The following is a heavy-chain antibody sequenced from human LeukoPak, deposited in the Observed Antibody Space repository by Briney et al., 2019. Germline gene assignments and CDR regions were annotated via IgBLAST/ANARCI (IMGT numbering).Heavy chain of an antibody. D-gene: IGHD3-3*01. CDR1: GYSISSGYY. CDR3: ARDLVYYDFWSGYYTLDY. CDR2: IYHSGST. Sequence: SETLSLTCTVSGYSISSGYYWGWIRQPPGKGLEWIGSIYHSGSTYYNPSLKSRVTISVDTPKNQFSLKLSSVTAADTAVYYCARDLVYYDFWSGYYTLDYWGQGTLVTVSS. V-gene: IGHV4-38-2*02. J-gene: IGHJ4*02.